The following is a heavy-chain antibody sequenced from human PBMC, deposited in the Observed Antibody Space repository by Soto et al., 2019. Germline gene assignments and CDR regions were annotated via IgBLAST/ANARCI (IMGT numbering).Heavy chain of an antibody. CDR1: GGSFSGFY. J-gene: IGHJ4*01. D-gene: IGHD3-22*01. V-gene: IGHV4-34*01. CDR3: ARGNGMILAVQGDAPDKYYLDS. CDR2: INHSGII. Sequence: PSETLSLTCAVYGGSFSGFYWSWIRQPPGKGLEWIGEINHSGIINYNPSLKSRVTISVDTSKNQFCLKLRSVTAADTAIYYCARGNGMILAVQGDAPDKYYLDSWSDRPPVPV.